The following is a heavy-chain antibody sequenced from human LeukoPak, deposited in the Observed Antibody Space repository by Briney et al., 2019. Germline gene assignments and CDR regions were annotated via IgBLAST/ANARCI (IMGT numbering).Heavy chain of an antibody. Sequence: SQTLSLTCAISGDSVSSTAWNWIRQSPSRGLEWLGRTYYRSKWYNDYAVSVKSRITINPDTSKNQFFLQLNSVPPEDTAVYYCARGGRGYCTSSSCYFGYWGQGTLVTVSS. CDR2: TYYRSKWYN. CDR3: ARGGRGYCTSSSCYFGY. D-gene: IGHD2-2*01. CDR1: GDSVSSTA. V-gene: IGHV6-1*01. J-gene: IGHJ4*02.